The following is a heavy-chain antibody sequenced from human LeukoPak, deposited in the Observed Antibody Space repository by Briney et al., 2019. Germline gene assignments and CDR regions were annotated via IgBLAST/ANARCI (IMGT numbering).Heavy chain of an antibody. CDR3: ASYREIVLMVYAPRGFDP. V-gene: IGHV4-31*02. D-gene: IGHD2-8*01. CDR2: IYYSGST. J-gene: IGHJ5*02. CDR1: GFTFSSYA. Sequence: LRLSCAASGFTFSSYAMSWIRQHPGKGLEWIGYIYYSGSTYYNPSLKSRVTISVDTSKNQFSLKLSSVTAADTAAYYCASYREIVLMVYAPRGFDPWGQGTLVTVSS.